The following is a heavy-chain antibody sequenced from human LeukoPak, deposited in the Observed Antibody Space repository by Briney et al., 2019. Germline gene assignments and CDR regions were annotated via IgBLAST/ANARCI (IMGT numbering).Heavy chain of an antibody. Sequence: SETLSLTCTVSGGSISSGGYYWSWIRQPPGKGLEWIGYIYHSGSTNYNPSLKSRVTISVDTSKNQFSLKLSSVTAADTAVYYCARPLAGGWRPHDAFDIWGQGTMVTVSS. CDR3: ARPLAGGWRPHDAFDI. D-gene: IGHD6-13*01. J-gene: IGHJ3*02. CDR1: GGSISSGGYY. CDR2: IYHSGST. V-gene: IGHV4-30-2*01.